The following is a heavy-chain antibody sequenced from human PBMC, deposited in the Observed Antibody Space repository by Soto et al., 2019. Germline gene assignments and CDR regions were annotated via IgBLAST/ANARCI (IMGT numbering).Heavy chain of an antibody. CDR3: ARMDSSALGIDY. V-gene: IGHV5-51*01. J-gene: IGHJ4*02. Sequence: GESLKISCKGSGYSFTSNWIGWVRQMPGKGLEWMGIIYPGDSDTRYSPPFQGQVTISADKSISTAYLQWSRLKASDSAMYYCARMDSSALGIDYWGQGTLVTSPQ. D-gene: IGHD3-22*01. CDR2: IYPGDSDT. CDR1: GYSFTSNW.